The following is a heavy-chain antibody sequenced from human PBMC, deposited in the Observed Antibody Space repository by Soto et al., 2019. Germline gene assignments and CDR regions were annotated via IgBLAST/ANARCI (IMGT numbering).Heavy chain of an antibody. D-gene: IGHD2-21*01. Sequence: SQTLSRTCAISWYRFSNNISAFRLSRPSPSRVLEWLGRTYYRSKWYNDYTLSVKSRITINPDTSKKQFSLQLNSVTPGETAVYDCVRFMVRYDAIDIRGKGQVVTVSS. CDR3: VRFMVRYDAIDI. CDR2: TYYRSKWYN. CDR1: WYRFSNNISA. V-gene: IGHV6-1*01. J-gene: IGHJ3*02.